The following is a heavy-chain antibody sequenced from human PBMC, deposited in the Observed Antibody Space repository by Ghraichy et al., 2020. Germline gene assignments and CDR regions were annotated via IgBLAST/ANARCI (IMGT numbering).Heavy chain of an antibody. CDR2: IYYSGST. V-gene: IGHV4-59*01. CDR1: GGSISSYY. CDR3: ARTSGLYYFDY. D-gene: IGHD2-15*01. Sequence: SETLSLTCTVSGGSISSYYWSWIRQPPGKGLEWIGYIYYSGSTNYNPSLKSRVTISVDTSKNQFSLKLSSVTAADTAVYYCARTSGLYYFDYWGQGTLVTVSS. J-gene: IGHJ4*02.